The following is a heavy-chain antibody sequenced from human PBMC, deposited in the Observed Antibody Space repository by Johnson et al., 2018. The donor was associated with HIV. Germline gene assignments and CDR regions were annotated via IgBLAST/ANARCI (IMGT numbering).Heavy chain of an antibody. D-gene: IGHD3-22*01. V-gene: IGHV3-74*01. CDR1: GFTFSSYW. CDR3: ARAAYYYDTSGYYGAFDI. Sequence: VQLVESGGGLVQPGGSLRLSCAASGFTFSSYWMHWVRQASGKGLVWVSRIDTDGSSTSYADSVKGRFTISRDNAKNTLYLQMNSLRAEDTAVYYCARAAYYYDTSGYYGAFDIWGQGTMVTVSS. CDR2: IDTDGSST. J-gene: IGHJ3*02.